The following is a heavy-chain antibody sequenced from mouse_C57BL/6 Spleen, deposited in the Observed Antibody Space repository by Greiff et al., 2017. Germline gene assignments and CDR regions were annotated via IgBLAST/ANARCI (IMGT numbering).Heavy chain of an antibody. CDR3: ARGDYSNFLYYYAMDY. CDR2: IYPGSGNT. D-gene: IGHD2-5*01. V-gene: IGHV1-76*01. J-gene: IGHJ4*01. CDR1: GYTFPDYY. Sequence: QVQLQQSGAELVRPGASVKLSCKASGYTFPDYYINWVKQRPGQGLEWIARIYPGSGNTYYNEKFKGKATLTAEKSSSTAYMQLSSLTSEDSAVYFCARGDYSNFLYYYAMDYWGQGTSVTVSS.